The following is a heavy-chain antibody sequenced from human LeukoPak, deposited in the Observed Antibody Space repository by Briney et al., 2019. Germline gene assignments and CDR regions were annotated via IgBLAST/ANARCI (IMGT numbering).Heavy chain of an antibody. CDR1: GYSFTDYY. D-gene: IGHD2-2*01. CDR3: ARVGGYCTTTSCSCGMDV. CDR2: INPYSGVT. J-gene: IGHJ6*02. Sequence: ASVKVSCKASGYSFTDYYLHWVRQAPGQGLEWMGWINPYSGVTNYARKFQGRVTMTRDKSISTAYMELSRLRSDDTAVFYCARVGGYCTTTSCSCGMDVWGQGTTVTVSS. V-gene: IGHV1-2*02.